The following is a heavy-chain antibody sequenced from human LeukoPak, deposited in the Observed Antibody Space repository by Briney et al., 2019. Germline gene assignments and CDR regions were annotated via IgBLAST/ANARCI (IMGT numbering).Heavy chain of an antibody. CDR1: GGSFSGYY. D-gene: IGHD2-2*01. J-gene: IGHJ6*03. Sequence: SETLSLTCAAYGGSFSGYYWSWIRQPPGKGLEWIGEINQSGSTNYNPSLKSRVTISVDTSKKQFSLRLSPVTAADTAVYYCAAGCSSTSCYWYYYTDVWGKGTTVTVSS. CDR2: INQSGST. V-gene: IGHV4-34*01. CDR3: AAGCSSTSCYWYYYTDV.